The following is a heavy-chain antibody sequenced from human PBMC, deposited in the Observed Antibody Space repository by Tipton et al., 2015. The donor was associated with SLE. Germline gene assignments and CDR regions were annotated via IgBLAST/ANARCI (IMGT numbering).Heavy chain of an antibody. CDR3: ARDKDGYNHNFDS. Sequence: QLVQSGAEVKKPGASVKVSCKASGYTFTSYYIHWVRQAPGQGLGWMGIINPSGGLTTYAQKFQGRVTMTRDTSTNTVYMELSSLRSDDTAVYSCARDKDGYNHNFDSWGQGTLVTVSS. D-gene: IGHD5-24*01. J-gene: IGHJ4*02. V-gene: IGHV1-46*01. CDR2: INPSGGLT. CDR1: GYTFTSYY.